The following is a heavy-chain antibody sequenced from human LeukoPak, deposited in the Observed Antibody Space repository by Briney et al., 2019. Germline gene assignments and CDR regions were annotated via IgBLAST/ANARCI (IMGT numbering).Heavy chain of an antibody. CDR3: ARDQGYSSSFWYFDL. D-gene: IGHD6-13*01. Sequence: PSETLSLTCTVSGGSISSSSYHWGWIRQPPGTGLEWIGSIYYSGSTYYNPSLKSRVTISVDTSKNQFSLKLSSVTAADTAVYYCARDQGYSSSFWYFDLWGRGTLVTVSS. J-gene: IGHJ2*01. CDR1: GGSISSSSYH. CDR2: IYYSGST. V-gene: IGHV4-39*07.